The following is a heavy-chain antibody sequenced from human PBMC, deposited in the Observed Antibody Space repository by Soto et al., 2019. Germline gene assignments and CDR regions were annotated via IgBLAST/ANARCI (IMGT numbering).Heavy chain of an antibody. Sequence: VGSLRLSCAASGFTFSSYAMSWVRQAPGKGLEWVSAISGSGGSTYYADSVKGRFTISRDNSKNTLYLQMNSLRAEDTAVYYCAKASYYYDSSGRGTYFDYWGQGTLVTVSS. CDR1: GFTFSSYA. D-gene: IGHD3-22*01. CDR2: ISGSGGST. V-gene: IGHV3-23*01. CDR3: AKASYYYDSSGRGTYFDY. J-gene: IGHJ4*02.